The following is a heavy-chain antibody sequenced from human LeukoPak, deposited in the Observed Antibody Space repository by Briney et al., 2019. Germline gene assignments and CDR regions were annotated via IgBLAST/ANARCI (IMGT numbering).Heavy chain of an antibody. D-gene: IGHD6-19*01. V-gene: IGHV7-4-1*02. J-gene: IGHJ1*01. CDR1: GYTFTSYA. Sequence: ASVKVSCKASGYTFTSYALNWVRQAPGQGLEWMGWINANTGNPTYAQGFTGRFVFSLDTPVSTAYLQISSLKAEDTAVYYCARDYHSSGWYSPHFQYWGQGTLVTVSS. CDR3: ARDYHSSGWYSPHFQY. CDR2: INANTGNP.